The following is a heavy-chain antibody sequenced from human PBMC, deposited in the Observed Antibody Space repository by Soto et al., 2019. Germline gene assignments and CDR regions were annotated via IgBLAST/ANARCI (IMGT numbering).Heavy chain of an antibody. CDR2: IYYSGST. J-gene: IGHJ3*02. D-gene: IGHD3-10*01. Sequence: SETLSLTCTVSGGSISSGGYYWSWIRQHPGKGLEWIGYIYYSGSTYYNPSLKSRVTISVDTSKNQFSLKLSSVTAAVTAVYYCARELRYYGSGSAVGAFDIWGQGTMVTVSS. CDR3: ARELRYYGSGSAVGAFDI. CDR1: GGSISSGGYY. V-gene: IGHV4-31*03.